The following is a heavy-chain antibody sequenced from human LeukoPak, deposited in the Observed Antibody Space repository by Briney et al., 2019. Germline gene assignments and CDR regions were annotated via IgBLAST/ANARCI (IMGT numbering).Heavy chain of an antibody. V-gene: IGHV3-23*01. Sequence: GGSLRLSCAASGFTFSSCAMSWVCQAPGKGLEWVSAISGSGGRPYYADSVKGRFTISRDNSKNTLYLQMNSLRAEDTAVYYCARHPEPGYCSSTSCHESYFDYWGQGTLVTVSS. D-gene: IGHD2-2*01. CDR3: ARHPEPGYCSSTSCHESYFDY. CDR2: ISGSGGRP. CDR1: GFTFSSCA. J-gene: IGHJ4*02.